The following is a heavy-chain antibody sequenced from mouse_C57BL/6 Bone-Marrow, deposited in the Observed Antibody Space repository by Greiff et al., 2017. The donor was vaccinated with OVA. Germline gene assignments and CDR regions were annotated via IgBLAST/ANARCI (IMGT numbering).Heavy chain of an antibody. CDR3: ARPEALYYFDY. V-gene: IGHV5-2*01. CDR2: INSGGGST. Sequence: EVQVVESGGGLVQPGESLKLSCASYEFEFPSYDMSWIRKTPEKRLELVAAINSGGGSTYYPDPMERRFIISRDNTKKTLYLQMSSLRSEDTALYYCARPEALYYFDYWGQGTTLTVSS. CDR1: EFEFPSYD. J-gene: IGHJ2*01.